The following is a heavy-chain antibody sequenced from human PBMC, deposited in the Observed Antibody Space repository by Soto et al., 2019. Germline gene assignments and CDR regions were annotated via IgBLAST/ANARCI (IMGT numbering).Heavy chain of an antibody. CDR3: ANDMGYDLSPLGYFDY. V-gene: IGHV3-9*01. Sequence: EVQLVESGGGLVQPGSSLRLSCAASGFTFDDYAMHWVRQAPGKCLEWVSGISWNSGSIGYADSVKGRFTISRDNAKNSLYLQMNSLRSEDTALYYCANDMGYDLSPLGYFDYWGQGTLVTVSS. D-gene: IGHD5-12*01. J-gene: IGHJ4*02. CDR1: GFTFDDYA. CDR2: ISWNSGSI.